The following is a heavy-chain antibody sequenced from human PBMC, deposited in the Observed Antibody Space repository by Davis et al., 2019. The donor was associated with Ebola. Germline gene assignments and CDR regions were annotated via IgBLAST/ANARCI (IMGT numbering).Heavy chain of an antibody. Sequence: MPSETLSLTCAVYGGSFRDYYWSWVRQAPGKGLEWIEEINYSGSTKYDPSLKGRVTISVDTSKNQFSLKLASLTAADTAIYYCARSLTQLRGVLPWFDPWGQGTLVTVSS. J-gene: IGHJ5*02. CDR3: ARSLTQLRGVLPWFDP. D-gene: IGHD3-10*01. CDR2: INYSGST. CDR1: GGSFRDYY. V-gene: IGHV4-34*01.